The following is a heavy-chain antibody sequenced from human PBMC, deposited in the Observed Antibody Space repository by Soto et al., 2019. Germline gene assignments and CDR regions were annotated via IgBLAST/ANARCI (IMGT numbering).Heavy chain of an antibody. J-gene: IGHJ5*02. CDR2: ISYSGST. V-gene: IGHV4-61*08. CDR3: ARDLKEYCSDGKCNWFDP. D-gene: IGHD2-15*01. CDR1: CGSISSGAYS. Sequence: LETLSLTYAVSCGSISSGAYSWSLNRKPPGKGLEWIGYISYSGSTDYNPSLKSRVTISFDASKNQISLQVRSATAADAAVYYCARDLKEYCSDGKCNWFDPWGQGTLVTVSS.